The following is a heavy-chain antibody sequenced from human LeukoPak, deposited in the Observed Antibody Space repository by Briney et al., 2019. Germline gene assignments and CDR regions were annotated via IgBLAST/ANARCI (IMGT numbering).Heavy chain of an antibody. D-gene: IGHD7-27*01. CDR2: IYHSGST. Sequence: SETLSLTCAVSGYSISSGYYWGWIRQPPGKGLEWIGSIYHSGSTYYNPSLKSRVTISVDTSKNQFSLKLSSVTAAETAIYYCARDRAGDSFDIWGQGAMVTVSA. J-gene: IGHJ3*02. V-gene: IGHV4-38-2*02. CDR3: ARDRAGDSFDI. CDR1: GYSISSGYY.